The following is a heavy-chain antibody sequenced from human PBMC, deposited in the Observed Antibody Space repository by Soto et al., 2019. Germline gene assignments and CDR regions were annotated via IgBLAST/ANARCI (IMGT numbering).Heavy chain of an antibody. CDR1: GDSISSSTYY. CDR3: ARNDWDHDSSGYRYDP. J-gene: IGHJ5*02. D-gene: IGHD3-22*01. V-gene: IGHV4-39*01. Sequence: KPSETLSLTCIVSGDSISSSTYYWGWIRQPPGRGLEWIGSIYYTGSTYYNPSLKSRVTISVDTSKNQFSLKLSSVTAADTAVYYCARNDWDHDSSGYRYDPWGQGTLGTVSP. CDR2: IYYTGST.